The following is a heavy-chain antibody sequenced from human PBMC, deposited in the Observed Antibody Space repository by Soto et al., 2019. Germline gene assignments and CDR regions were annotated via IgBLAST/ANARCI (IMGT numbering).Heavy chain of an antibody. CDR2: ISGSSTFV. V-gene: IGHV3-21*01. D-gene: IGHD2-15*01. CDR1: GFTFSSKT. Sequence: GVLRLSCAASGFTFSSKTMTWVRQAPGKGLEWVSSISGSSTFVYYADSVKGRFTISRDNANNSLSLQMNSLRADDTAVYYCARDTCSDSSCYCRHWGQGTLVTVSS. CDR3: ARDTCSDSSCYCRH. J-gene: IGHJ4*02.